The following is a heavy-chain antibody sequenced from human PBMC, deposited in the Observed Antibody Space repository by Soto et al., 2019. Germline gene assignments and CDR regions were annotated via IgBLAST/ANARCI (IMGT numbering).Heavy chain of an antibody. Sequence: VASVKVSCKASGGTFSSYAISWVRQAPGQGLEWMGGIIPIFGTANYAQKFQGRATITADESTSTAYMELSSLRSEDTAVYYCARSAGTKALYYYYGMDVWGQGTTVTVSS. D-gene: IGHD6-19*01. J-gene: IGHJ6*02. V-gene: IGHV1-69*13. CDR3: ARSAGTKALYYYYGMDV. CDR2: IIPIFGTA. CDR1: GGTFSSYA.